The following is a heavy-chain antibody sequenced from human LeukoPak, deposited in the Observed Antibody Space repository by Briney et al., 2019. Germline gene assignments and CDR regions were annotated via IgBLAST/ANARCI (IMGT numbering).Heavy chain of an antibody. V-gene: IGHV4-59*08. J-gene: IGHJ4*02. CDR3: ARSDGFYYFDY. Sequence: SETLSLTCTVSGGSISSYYWSWIRQPPGKGLEWIGYIYYSGSTNYNPSLESRVTISVDTSKNQFSLKLSSVTAADTAVYYCARSDGFYYFDYWGQGTLVTVSS. CDR1: GGSISSYY. CDR2: IYYSGST. D-gene: IGHD2-2*03.